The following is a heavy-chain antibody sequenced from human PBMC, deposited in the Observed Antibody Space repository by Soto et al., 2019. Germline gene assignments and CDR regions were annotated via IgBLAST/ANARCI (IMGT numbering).Heavy chain of an antibody. D-gene: IGHD1-26*01. CDR1: GGTFSSYA. Sequence: SVKVSCKASGGTFSSYAISWVRQAPGQGLEWMGGIIPIFGTANYAQKFQGRVTITADESTSTAYMELSSLRSEDTAVYYCARDPGGSYTGWGDWFDPWGQGTLVTVSS. J-gene: IGHJ5*02. CDR2: IIPIFGTA. CDR3: ARDPGGSYTGWGDWFDP. V-gene: IGHV1-69*13.